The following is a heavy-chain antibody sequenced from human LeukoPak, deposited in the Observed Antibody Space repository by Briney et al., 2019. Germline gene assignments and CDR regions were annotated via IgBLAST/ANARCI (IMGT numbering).Heavy chain of an antibody. D-gene: IGHD1-26*01. V-gene: IGHV1-2*02. Sequence: ASVKVSCKASGHTFTGYSMHWVRQAPGQGLEWMGWINPNSGGTNYARKFQGRVTMTRDTSISTAYMDLSRLKSDDTAVYYCARGVSGSYSFDYWGQGTLVTVSS. CDR1: GHTFTGYS. CDR3: ARGVSGSYSFDY. CDR2: INPNSGGT. J-gene: IGHJ4*02.